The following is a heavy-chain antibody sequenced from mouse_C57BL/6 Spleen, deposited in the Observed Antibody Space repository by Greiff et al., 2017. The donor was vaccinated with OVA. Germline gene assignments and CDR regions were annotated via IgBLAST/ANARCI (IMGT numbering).Heavy chain of an antibody. Sequence: QVQLKESGAELARPGASVKLSCKASGYTFTSYGISWVKQRTGQGLEWIGEIYPRSGNTYYNEKFKGKATLTADKSSSTAYMELRSLTSEDSAVYFCARGLGQDYFDYWGQGTTLTVSS. CDR3: ARGLGQDYFDY. CDR1: GYTFTSYG. D-gene: IGHD3-3*01. V-gene: IGHV1-81*01. CDR2: IYPRSGNT. J-gene: IGHJ2*01.